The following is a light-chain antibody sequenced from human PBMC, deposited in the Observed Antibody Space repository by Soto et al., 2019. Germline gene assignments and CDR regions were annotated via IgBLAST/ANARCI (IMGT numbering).Light chain of an antibody. CDR1: QSVSSS. J-gene: IGKJ4*01. CDR2: DAS. CDR3: QHRSNWPLT. Sequence: EIVLTQSPATLSLSPGERATLSCRASQSVSSSLAWYQQKPGQAPRLLIYDASNRATSIPARFSGSGSGTDFTLTISSLEPADFAVYYCQHRSNWPLTFGGGTNVQI. V-gene: IGKV3-11*01.